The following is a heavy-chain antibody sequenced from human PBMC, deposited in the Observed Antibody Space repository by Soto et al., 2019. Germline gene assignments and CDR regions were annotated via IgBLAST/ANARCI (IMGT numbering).Heavy chain of an antibody. CDR1: GYTFTSYG. J-gene: IGHJ6*03. V-gene: IGHV1-18*01. Sequence: ASVKVSCKASGYTFTSYGISWVRQAPGQGLEWMGWISAYNGNTNYAQKLQGRVTMTTDTSTSTAYMELRSLRSDDTAVYYCARLEPNYYYYYMDVWGKGTTVTVSS. CDR3: ARLEPNYYYYYMDV. CDR2: ISAYNGNT.